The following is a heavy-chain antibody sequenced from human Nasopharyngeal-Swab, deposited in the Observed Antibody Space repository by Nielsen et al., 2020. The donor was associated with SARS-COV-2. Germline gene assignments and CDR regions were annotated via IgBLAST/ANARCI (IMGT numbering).Heavy chain of an antibody. Sequence: CTVSGGSISSSSYYWGWIRQPPGKGLEWIGSIYYSGSTYYNPSLKSRVTISVDTSKNQFSLKLSSVTAADTAVYYCARVGPSSDYFDYWGQGTLVTVSS. V-gene: IGHV4-39*01. CDR2: IYYSGST. CDR3: ARVGPSSDYFDY. J-gene: IGHJ4*02. D-gene: IGHD6-6*01. CDR1: GGSISSSSYY.